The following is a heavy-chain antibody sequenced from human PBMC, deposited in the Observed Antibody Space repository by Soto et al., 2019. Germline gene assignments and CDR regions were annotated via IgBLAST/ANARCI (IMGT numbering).Heavy chain of an antibody. D-gene: IGHD3-22*01. CDR3: ARSYYDSSDNLVFDY. J-gene: IGHJ4*02. CDR2: IIPIFGTA. V-gene: IGHV1-69*12. CDR1: GGTFSSYA. Sequence: QVQLVQSGAEVKKPGSSVKVSCKASGGTFSSYAISWVRQAPGQGLGWMGGIIPIFGTANYAQKFQGRVTITADESTSTAYMELNSLRSEDTAVYYCARSYYDSSDNLVFDYWGQGTLVTVSS.